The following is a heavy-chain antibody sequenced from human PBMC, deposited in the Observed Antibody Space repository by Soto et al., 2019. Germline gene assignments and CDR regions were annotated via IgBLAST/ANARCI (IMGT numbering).Heavy chain of an antibody. J-gene: IGHJ4*02. Sequence: QVQLVQSGAEVKKPGSSVKVSCKASGGTFSSYAISWVRQAPGQGLEWMGGIIPIFGKANYAQKIQGRVTIPGGQSKSPTYMELGRLRSEDTGVYYCAGGAGGIAVAGALDYWGQGTLLTVSS. CDR3: AGGAGGIAVAGALDY. V-gene: IGHV1-69*12. D-gene: IGHD6-19*01. CDR1: GGTFSSYA. CDR2: IIPIFGKA.